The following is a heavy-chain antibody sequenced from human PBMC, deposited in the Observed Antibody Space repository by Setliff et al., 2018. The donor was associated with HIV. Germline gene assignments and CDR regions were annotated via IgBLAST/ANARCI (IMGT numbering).Heavy chain of an antibody. V-gene: IGHV1-18*01. CDR3: ARVAWYYSFWSGLGDAFDI. Sequence: ASVKVSCKASGYTFTSYGISWVRQAPGQGLEWMGWISAYSGNTNYAQKLQGRVTMTTDTSTSTAYMELRSLRSDDTAVYYCARVAWYYSFWSGLGDAFDIWGRGTMVTVS. CDR1: GYTFTSYG. J-gene: IGHJ3*02. CDR2: ISAYSGNT. D-gene: IGHD3-3*01.